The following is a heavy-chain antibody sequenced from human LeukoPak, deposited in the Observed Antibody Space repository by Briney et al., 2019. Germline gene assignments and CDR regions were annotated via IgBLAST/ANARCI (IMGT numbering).Heavy chain of an antibody. CDR1: RYTFTSYG. J-gene: IGHJ4*02. Sequence: ASVNVSCKPSRYTFTSYGISWVRQAAGQGGEGVGWISAYNGNTNYAQKLQGRVTMTTDTSTSTAYIELRSLRSDDTAVYYCAREKGSPYCSGGSCHLFDYWGQGTLVTVSS. CDR3: AREKGSPYCSGGSCHLFDY. D-gene: IGHD2-15*01. V-gene: IGHV1-18*04. CDR2: ISAYNGNT.